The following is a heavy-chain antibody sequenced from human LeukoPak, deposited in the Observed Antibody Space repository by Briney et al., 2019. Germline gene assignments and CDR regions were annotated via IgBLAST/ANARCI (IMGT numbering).Heavy chain of an antibody. CDR2: FNPKSGNA. D-gene: IGHD6-25*01. V-gene: IGHV1-8*01. CDR1: GYSYTSYD. CDR3: ARGVGSAINKEAFDI. Sequence: APVKVSCKASGYSYTSYDVNWVRQAPGQGLEWMGWFNPKSGNAGYAQKFQGRVTMTRNISMTTAYMELNSLTSEDTAVYYCARGVGSAINKEAFDIWGQGTVVTVSS. J-gene: IGHJ3*02.